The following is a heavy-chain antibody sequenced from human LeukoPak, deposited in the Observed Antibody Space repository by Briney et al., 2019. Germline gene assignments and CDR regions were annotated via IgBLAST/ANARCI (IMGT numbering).Heavy chain of an antibody. CDR3: ARSGGSYDY. CDR2: ISGSGGST. Sequence: GGSLRLSCAASGFTFSNYAMSWVRQAPGKGLEWFSAISGSGGSTYYADSVKGRFTISRDSAKNSLYLQMNSLRAEDTAVYYCARSGGSYDYWGQGTLVTVSS. J-gene: IGHJ4*02. CDR1: GFTFSNYA. D-gene: IGHD1-26*01. V-gene: IGHV3-23*01.